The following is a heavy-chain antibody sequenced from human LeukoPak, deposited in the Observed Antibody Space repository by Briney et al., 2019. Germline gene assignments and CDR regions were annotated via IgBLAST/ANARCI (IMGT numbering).Heavy chain of an antibody. CDR1: GYSISSGYF. V-gene: IGHV4-38-2*02. D-gene: IGHD4-17*01. CDR2: IYHSGST. Sequence: PSETLSLTCTVSGYSISSGYFWGWIRQPPGKGLEWIGTIYHSGSTYYNASLESRVTISVDTSKNQFSLKLSSVTAADTAAYYCARADADYGEFDYWGQGTLVTVSS. CDR3: ARADADYGEFDY. J-gene: IGHJ4*02.